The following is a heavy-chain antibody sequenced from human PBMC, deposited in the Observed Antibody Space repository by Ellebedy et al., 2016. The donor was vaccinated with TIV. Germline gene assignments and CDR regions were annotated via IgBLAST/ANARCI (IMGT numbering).Heavy chain of an antibody. CDR3: ARASRTVGSGATFYSHAMDV. Sequence: SETLSLTCSVSGVSIISDTFYWGWIRQPPGKGLEWIGNINYSGITFDNPSLKSRATMSADTSKNQISLKLSSMTAADTAVYDCARASRTVGSGATFYSHAMDVWGQGTTVTVSS. V-gene: IGHV4-39*07. CDR1: GVSIISDTFY. J-gene: IGHJ6*02. CDR2: INYSGIT. D-gene: IGHD3-10*01.